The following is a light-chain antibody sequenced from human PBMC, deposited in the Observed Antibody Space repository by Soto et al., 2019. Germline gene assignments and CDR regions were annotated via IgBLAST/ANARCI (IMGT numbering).Light chain of an antibody. V-gene: IGKV1-5*03. CDR1: QTISSW. J-gene: IGKJ1*01. CDR3: QHYNSYSEA. Sequence: DIQMTQSPSTLSGSVGDRVTITCRASQTISSWLAWYQQKPGKAPKLLIYKASTLKSGVPSRFSSSGSGTEFTLTTSSLQPDYFATYYCQHYNSYSEAFGQGTKVELK. CDR2: KAS.